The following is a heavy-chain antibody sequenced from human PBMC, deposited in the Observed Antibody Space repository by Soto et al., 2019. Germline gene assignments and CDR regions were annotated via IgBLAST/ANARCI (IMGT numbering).Heavy chain of an antibody. D-gene: IGHD5-18*01. V-gene: IGHV3-33*06. Sequence: PGGSLRLSCAASGFTFSNYGMHWVRQAPGKGLEWVAVIWYDGSYKYYADSVKGRLTISRDNSRTTLYLQMNSLRAEDTAVYYCAKDEGRYTYGLRDCRGQGTLVTVYS. CDR1: GFTFSNYG. CDR2: IWYDGSYK. J-gene: IGHJ4*02. CDR3: AKDEGRYTYGLRDC.